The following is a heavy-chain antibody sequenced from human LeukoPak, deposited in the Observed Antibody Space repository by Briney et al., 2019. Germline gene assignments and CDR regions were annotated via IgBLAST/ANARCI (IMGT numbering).Heavy chain of an antibody. CDR2: INTNTGNP. CDR1: GYTFTSYS. V-gene: IGHV7-4-1*02. J-gene: IGHJ4*02. D-gene: IGHD2-15*01. CDR3: AREPIGSLDY. Sequence: GASVKVSCKASGYTFTSYSISWVRQAPGQGLEWMGWINTNTGNPTYAQGFTGRFVFSLDTSVSTAYLQITSLKAEDIAVYYCAREPIGSLDYWGQGTLVTVSS.